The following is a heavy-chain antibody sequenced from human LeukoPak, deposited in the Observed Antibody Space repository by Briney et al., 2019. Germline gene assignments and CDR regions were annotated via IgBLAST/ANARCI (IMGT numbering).Heavy chain of an antibody. CDR1: GYTFTSYD. CDR2: MNPNSGIT. Sequence: GASVKVSCKASGYTFTSYDINWVRQATGQGLEWIGWMNPNSGITGYAQKFQGRVTMTRNTSISTAYMELSSLRSEDTAVYYCARAVTTIAPNWFDPWGQGTLVTVSS. D-gene: IGHD4-11*01. J-gene: IGHJ5*02. CDR3: ARAVTTIAPNWFDP. V-gene: IGHV1-8*01.